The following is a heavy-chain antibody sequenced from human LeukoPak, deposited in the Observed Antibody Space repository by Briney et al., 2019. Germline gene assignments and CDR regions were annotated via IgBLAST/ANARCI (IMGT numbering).Heavy chain of an antibody. J-gene: IGHJ5*02. V-gene: IGHV3-30*18. CDR3: AKDRSYSSSWPANWFDP. Sequence: GGSLRLSCAASGFTFSSYGMNWVRQAPGKGLEWVAAISYDGNNKYYADSVRGRFAISRDNSKHTLYLQMNRLRAEDMALYYCAKDRSYSSSWPANWFDPRGQGILVTVSS. D-gene: IGHD6-13*01. CDR2: ISYDGNNK. CDR1: GFTFSSYG.